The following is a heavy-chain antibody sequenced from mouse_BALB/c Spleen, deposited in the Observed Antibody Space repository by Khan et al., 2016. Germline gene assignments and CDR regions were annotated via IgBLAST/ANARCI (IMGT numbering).Heavy chain of an antibody. Sequence: EVQLQESGPGLVKPSQSLSISCTVTGYSITSDYAWNWIRQFPGNKLEWMGYISYSGSTSYNPSLKSRISITRDTSKNQFFLQLNSVTTEDSATYYCEVPPPGCYFDVWGAGTTVTVSS. CDR1: GYSITSDYA. CDR3: EVPPPGCYFDV. CDR2: ISYSGST. V-gene: IGHV3-2*02. J-gene: IGHJ1*01.